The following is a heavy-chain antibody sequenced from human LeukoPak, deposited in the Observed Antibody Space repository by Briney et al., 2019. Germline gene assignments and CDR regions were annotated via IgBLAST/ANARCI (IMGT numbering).Heavy chain of an antibody. CDR1: GFTFSSYG. D-gene: IGHD7-27*01. J-gene: IGHJ4*02. Sequence: GRSLRLSCAASGFTFSSYGMHWVRQAPGKGLEWVVVISYDGSNKYYADSVKGRFTISRDNSKNTLYLQMNSLRAEDTAVYYCAGRAGDWFHFDYWGQGTLVTVSS. V-gene: IGHV3-30*03. CDR3: AGRAGDWFHFDY. CDR2: ISYDGSNK.